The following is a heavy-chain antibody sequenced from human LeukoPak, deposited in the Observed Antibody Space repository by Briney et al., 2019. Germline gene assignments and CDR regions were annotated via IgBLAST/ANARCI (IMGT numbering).Heavy chain of an antibody. CDR2: IYYSGST. J-gene: IGHJ4*02. V-gene: IGHV4-39*07. Sequence: LRLSCAASGFTFSSYEMNWVRQPPGKGLEWIGSIYYSGSTYYNPSLKSRVTISVDTSKNQFSLKLSSVTAADTAVYYCARAVTIFGVVMEYYFDYWGQGTLVTVSS. CDR3: ARAVTIFGVVMEYYFDY. D-gene: IGHD3-3*01. CDR1: GFTFSSYE.